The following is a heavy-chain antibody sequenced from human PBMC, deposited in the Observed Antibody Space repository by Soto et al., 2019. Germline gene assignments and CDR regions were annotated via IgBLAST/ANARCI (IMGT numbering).Heavy chain of an antibody. CDR2: IDPSDSQT. CDR1: GYSSAGYW. Sequence: GESLKISCKGSGYSSAGYWITWVRQKPGKGLEWMGRIDPSDSQTYYSPSFRGHVTISVTKSITTVFLQWSSLRASDTAMYYCARQIYDSDTGPNFQYYFDSWGQGTPVTVSS. D-gene: IGHD3-22*01. V-gene: IGHV5-10-1*01. J-gene: IGHJ4*02. CDR3: ARQIYDSDTGPNFQYYFDS.